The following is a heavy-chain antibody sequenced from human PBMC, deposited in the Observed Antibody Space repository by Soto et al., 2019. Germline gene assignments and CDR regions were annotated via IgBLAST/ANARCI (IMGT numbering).Heavy chain of an antibody. Sequence: QVQLVQSGAEVKKPGASVKVSCKASGYSFSDYSINWVRQAPGQGLEWMGWMNPKSGHTAHAQKIQGRVTLTRDTSINTVYMELSSLTSGDTAVYICARLIPDGKFDSWGQGTQVTVSS. CDR2: MNPKSGHT. V-gene: IGHV1-8*01. J-gene: IGHJ4*02. CDR1: GYSFSDYS. D-gene: IGHD1-1*01. CDR3: ARLIPDGKFDS.